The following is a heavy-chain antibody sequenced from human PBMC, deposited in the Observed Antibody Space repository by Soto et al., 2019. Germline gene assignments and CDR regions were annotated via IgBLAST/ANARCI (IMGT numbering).Heavy chain of an antibody. CDR1: GFTFRNYW. Sequence: GGSLRLSCTASGFTFRNYWMTWVRQAPGKGLEWVANINQNEGEKYYVDSVKGRFTISRDNAYNSLYLEMDNLRVDDSAVYFCARGRTPSSGGNFDSWGQGTLVTVSS. V-gene: IGHV3-7*01. J-gene: IGHJ4*02. D-gene: IGHD3-10*01. CDR3: ARGRTPSSGGNFDS. CDR2: INQNEGEK.